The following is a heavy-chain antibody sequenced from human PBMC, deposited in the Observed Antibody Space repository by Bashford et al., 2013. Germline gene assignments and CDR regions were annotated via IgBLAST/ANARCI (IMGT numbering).Heavy chain of an antibody. Sequence: WIRQPPGKGLEWIGTLYFSGNIYYNTYFNPSLKSRVTISVDTSKNQFSLRLNSVTAADTAVYYCARAGSGRTGNWFDLWGPGTLVTVSS. D-gene: IGHD2-15*01. CDR2: LYFSGNI. J-gene: IGHJ5*02. V-gene: IGHV4-39*07. CDR3: ARAGSGRTGNWFDL.